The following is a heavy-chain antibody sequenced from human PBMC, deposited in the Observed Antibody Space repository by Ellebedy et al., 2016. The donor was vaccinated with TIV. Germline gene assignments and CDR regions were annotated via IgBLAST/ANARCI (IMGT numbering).Heavy chain of an antibody. CDR3: ARRMPYYYGSGNEFDY. CDR1: GYRFTNNW. D-gene: IGHD3-10*01. V-gene: IGHV5-51*01. J-gene: IGHJ4*02. CDR2: IYPDDSDT. Sequence: GESLKISCNGSGYRFTNNWIGWVRQMSGKGLEWMGIIYPDDSDTRYSPSFQGQVTMSVDKSINTAYLQWNSLKASDTAMYYCARRMPYYYGSGNEFDYWGQGTLVTVSS.